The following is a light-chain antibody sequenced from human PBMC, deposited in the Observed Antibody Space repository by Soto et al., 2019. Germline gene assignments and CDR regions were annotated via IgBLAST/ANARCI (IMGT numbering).Light chain of an antibody. CDR3: KSYAGSNTYV. CDR2: EVV. V-gene: IGLV2-8*01. J-gene: IGLJ1*01. CDR1: KNDIGVYDF. Sequence: QSALTQPPSASGSPGQSVTISCTGTKNDIGVYDFVSWYQHHPGKAPRLIIYEVVQRPSGVPDRLSGSKSGNTGSLTVSGLQAADEADYFCKSYAGSNTYVFGRGTKLTVL.